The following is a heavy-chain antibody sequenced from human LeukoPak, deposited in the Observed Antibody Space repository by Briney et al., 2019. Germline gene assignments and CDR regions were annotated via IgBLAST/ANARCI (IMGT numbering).Heavy chain of an antibody. J-gene: IGHJ3*02. CDR3: ARGSRLGVVERDAFDI. V-gene: IGHV3-30*03. CDR2: ISYDGNNK. D-gene: IGHD3-3*01. Sequence: GGSLRLSCVISGYTFTHYGFHWVRQAPGKALEWVAFISYDGNNKYEDSVKGRFTMSRDNAKNSLYLQVNSLRAEDTAVYYCARGSRLGVVERDAFDIWGQGTMVTVSS. CDR1: GYTFTHYG.